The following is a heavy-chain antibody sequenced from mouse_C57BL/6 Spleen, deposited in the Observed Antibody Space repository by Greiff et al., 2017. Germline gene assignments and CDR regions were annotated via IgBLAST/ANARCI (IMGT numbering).Heavy chain of an antibody. V-gene: IGHV14-2*01. CDR2: IDPEDGET. CDR3: AREWYFDV. CDR1: GFNIKDYY. J-gene: IGHJ1*03. Sequence: EVQLQQSGAELVKPGASVKLSCTASGFNIKDYYMHWVKQRTEQGLEWIGRIDPEDGETKYAPKCQGKATITADTSSNTAYLQLSSLTSEDTAVYYCAREWYFDVWGTGTTVTVSS.